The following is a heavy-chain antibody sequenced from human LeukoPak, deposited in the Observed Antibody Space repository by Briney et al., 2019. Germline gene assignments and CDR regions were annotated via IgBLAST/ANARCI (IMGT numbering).Heavy chain of an antibody. D-gene: IGHD2-2*01. CDR2: IYYSGST. CDR3: ARHRGYCSSTSCLNWFDP. J-gene: IGHJ5*02. CDR1: GGSISSSSYY. Sequence: SETLSLTCTVSGGSISSSSYYWGWIRQPPGKGLEWIGSIYYSGSTYYNPSLKSRVTISVDTSKNQFSLKLSSVTAADTAVYYCARHRGYCSSTSCLNWFDPWGPGTLVTVSS. V-gene: IGHV4-39*01.